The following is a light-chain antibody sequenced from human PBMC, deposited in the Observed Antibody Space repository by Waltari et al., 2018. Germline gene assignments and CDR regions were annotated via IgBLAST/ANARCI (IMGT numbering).Light chain of an antibody. CDR1: QSGLYSSNNKNY. J-gene: IGKJ3*01. V-gene: IGKV4-1*01. CDR2: WAS. Sequence: DIVMTQSPDSLAVSLGERATFNCTSSQSGLYSSNNKNYLAWYQQKPGQPPKLLIYWASIRESGVPDRFSGSGSGTDFTLTINSLQAEDVAVYYCQQYYNTPSTFGPGTKVDIK. CDR3: QQYYNTPST.